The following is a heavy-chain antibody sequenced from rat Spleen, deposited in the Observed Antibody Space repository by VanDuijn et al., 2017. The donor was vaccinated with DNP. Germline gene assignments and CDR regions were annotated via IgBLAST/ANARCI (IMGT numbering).Heavy chain of an antibody. D-gene: IGHD1-12*02. CDR2: ISTGGGNT. J-gene: IGHJ2*01. CDR1: GFIFSDYA. CDR3: VKGGGYYGFDY. Sequence: EVQLVESGGGLVQPGRSLKLSCVASGFIFSDYAMAWVRQAPAKGLEWVASISTGGGNTYHRDSVKGRFTISRDNAKNTLFLQMDSLRSEDTATYYCVKGGGYYGFDYWGQGVMVTVSS. V-gene: IGHV5S13*01.